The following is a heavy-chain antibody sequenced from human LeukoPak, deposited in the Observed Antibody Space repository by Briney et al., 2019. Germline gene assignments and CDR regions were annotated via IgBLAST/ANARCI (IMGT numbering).Heavy chain of an antibody. CDR1: GFIFSSYA. Sequence: GRSLRLSCAASGFIFSSYAMHWVRQAPDKGLEWVAAISYDGSNKYYADSVKGRFTISRDNSKNTLYLQMDSLRAEDTAVYCCTGVDTAIPDAFDIWGQGTMVTVSS. J-gene: IGHJ3*02. CDR3: TGVDTAIPDAFDI. D-gene: IGHD5-18*01. V-gene: IGHV3-30*04. CDR2: ISYDGSNK.